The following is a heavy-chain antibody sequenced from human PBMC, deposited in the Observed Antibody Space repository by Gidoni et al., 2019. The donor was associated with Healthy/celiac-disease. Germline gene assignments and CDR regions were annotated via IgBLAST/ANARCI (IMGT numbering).Heavy chain of an antibody. CDR1: GFTFSSYA. V-gene: IGHV3-23*01. Sequence: EVQLLESGGGWVQPGGSLRLSCAASGFTFSSYAMSWVRQAPGKGLEWVSAISGSGGSTYYADSVKGRFTISRDNSKNTLYLQMNSLRAEDTAVYYCARGQDSGSYWSMDVWGQGTTVTVSS. D-gene: IGHD3-10*01. J-gene: IGHJ6*02. CDR2: ISGSGGST. CDR3: ARGQDSGSYWSMDV.